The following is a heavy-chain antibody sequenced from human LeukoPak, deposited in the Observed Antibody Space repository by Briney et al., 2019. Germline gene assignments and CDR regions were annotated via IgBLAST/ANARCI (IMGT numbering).Heavy chain of an antibody. CDR3: AKEGGSRGYFDY. V-gene: IGHV3-23*01. J-gene: IGHJ4*02. CDR1: GFTFSSYT. CDR2: ISGSGGST. Sequence: PGGSLRLSCAASGFTFSSYTMSWVRQAPGKGLEWVSAISGSGGSTYYADSVKGRFTISRDNSKNTLYLQMNSLRGEDTAVYYCAKEGGSRGYFDYWGQGTLVTVSS.